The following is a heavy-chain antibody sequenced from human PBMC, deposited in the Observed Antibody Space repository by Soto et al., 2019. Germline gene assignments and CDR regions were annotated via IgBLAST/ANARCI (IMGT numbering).Heavy chain of an antibody. J-gene: IGHJ5*02. CDR3: ARATLLQGWFDP. CDR2: IYYSGST. D-gene: IGHD1-1*01. CDR1: GGSISSGGYY. Sequence: QVQLQESGPGLVKPSQTLSLTCTVSGGSISSGGYYWSWIRQHPGKGLEWIGYIYYSGSTYYNQSLKSRVTISVDTSKNQYSMKLSYVTAADTAVYYCARATLLQGWFDPWGQGTLVTVSS. V-gene: IGHV4-31*03.